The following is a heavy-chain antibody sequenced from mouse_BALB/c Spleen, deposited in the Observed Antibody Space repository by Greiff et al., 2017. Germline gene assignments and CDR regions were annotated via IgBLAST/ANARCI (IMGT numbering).Heavy chain of an antibody. D-gene: IGHD2-2*01. Sequence: VQLQQSGAELVKPGASVKLSCKASGYTFISYDINWVRQRPEQGLEWIGWIFPGDGSTKYNEKFKGKATLTTDKSSSTAYMRLSRLTSEDSAVYFCARAIYYGYDGFAYWGQGTLVTVSA. CDR3: ARAIYYGYDGFAY. CDR2: IFPGDGST. V-gene: IGHV1-85*01. CDR1: GYTFISYD. J-gene: IGHJ3*01.